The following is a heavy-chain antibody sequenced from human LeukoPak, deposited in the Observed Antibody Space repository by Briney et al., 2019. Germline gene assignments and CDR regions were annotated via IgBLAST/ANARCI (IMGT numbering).Heavy chain of an antibody. CDR3: ARDQGSMIVVRTTKWYFDL. CDR1: GFTFSNYW. CDR2: TNHDGSEM. J-gene: IGHJ2*01. Sequence: GGSLRLSCAASGFTFSNYWMSWVRQAPGTGLEWLANTNHDGSEMYYVDSVKGRFTISRDNGKNSLYLHINSLRADDTAVYYCARDQGSMIVVRTTKWYFDLWGRGTLVTVSS. V-gene: IGHV3-7*01. D-gene: IGHD3-22*01.